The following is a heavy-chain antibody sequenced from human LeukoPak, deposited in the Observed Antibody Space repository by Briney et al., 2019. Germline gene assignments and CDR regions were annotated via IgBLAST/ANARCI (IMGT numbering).Heavy chain of an antibody. J-gene: IGHJ6*02. V-gene: IGHV3-30*02. Sequence: GGSLRLSCAASGFTFSSYGVHWVRQAPGKGLEWVAFIRYDGSNKYYADSVKGRFTISRDNSKNTLYLQMNSLRAEDTAVYYCATGRSSWYDYYYGMDVWGQGTTVTVSS. D-gene: IGHD6-13*01. CDR2: IRYDGSNK. CDR3: ATGRSSWYDYYYGMDV. CDR1: GFTFSSYG.